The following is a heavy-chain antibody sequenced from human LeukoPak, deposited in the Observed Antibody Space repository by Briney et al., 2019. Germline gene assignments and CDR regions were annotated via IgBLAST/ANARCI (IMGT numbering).Heavy chain of an antibody. V-gene: IGHV3-7*01. CDR1: GFTFRKHW. CDR3: ARDVPYYYESSGYYSLGFDI. Sequence: PGGSLRLSCAATGFTFRKHWMSWVRQTVGKGLECVAKIREDGNEKHYVDSVKGRFTISRDNAKNSLYLQMNSLRAEDTAVYYCARDVPYYYESSGYYSLGFDIWGQGTMVTVSS. J-gene: IGHJ3*02. D-gene: IGHD3-22*01. CDR2: IREDGNEK.